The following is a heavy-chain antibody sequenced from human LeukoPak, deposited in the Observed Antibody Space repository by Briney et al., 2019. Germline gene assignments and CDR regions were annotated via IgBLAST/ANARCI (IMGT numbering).Heavy chain of an antibody. CDR1: GFTFSSYE. CDR3: ARLVRYYYYYYMDV. D-gene: IGHD6-13*01. V-gene: IGHV3-48*01. J-gene: IGHJ6*03. CDR2: ISSSSSTI. Sequence: GGSLRLSCAASGFTFSSYEMNWVRQAPGKGLEWVSYISSSSSTIYYADSVKGRFTISRDNAKNSLYLQMNSLRAEDTAVYYCARLVRYYYYYYMDVWGKGTTVTVSS.